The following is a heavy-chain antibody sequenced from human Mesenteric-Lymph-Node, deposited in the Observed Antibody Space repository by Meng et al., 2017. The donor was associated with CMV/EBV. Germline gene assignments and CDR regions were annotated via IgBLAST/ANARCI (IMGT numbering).Heavy chain of an antibody. D-gene: IGHD3-22*01. Sequence: LQLQESGPGLVKHSETLSLTCTASGGSISSSSYYWGWIRQPPGKGLEWIGSIYYSGSTYYNTSLKSRVTISVDTSKNQFSLKLSSVTAADTAVYYCARDGDYYDSSGYNPFDYWGQGTLVTVSS. V-gene: IGHV4-39*07. CDR2: IYYSGST. CDR3: ARDGDYYDSSGYNPFDY. CDR1: GGSISSSSYY. J-gene: IGHJ4*02.